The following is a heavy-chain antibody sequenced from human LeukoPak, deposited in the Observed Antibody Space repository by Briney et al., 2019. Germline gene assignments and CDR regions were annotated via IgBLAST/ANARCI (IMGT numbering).Heavy chain of an antibody. D-gene: IGHD3-22*01. CDR3: ARLVNGHYPDAFDI. CDR2: ISSSSSYI. V-gene: IGHV3-21*01. Sequence: SGGSLRHSCAASGFTFSSYSMNWVRQAPGKGLEWVSSISSSSSYIYYADSVKGRFTISRDNAKNSLYLQMNSLRAEDTAVYYCARLVNGHYPDAFDIWGQGTMVTVSS. CDR1: GFTFSSYS. J-gene: IGHJ3*02.